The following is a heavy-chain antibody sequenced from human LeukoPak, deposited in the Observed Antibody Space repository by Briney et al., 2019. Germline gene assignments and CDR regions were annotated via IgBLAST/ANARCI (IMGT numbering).Heavy chain of an antibody. V-gene: IGHV3-7*03. D-gene: IGHD6-19*01. Sequence: PGGSLRLSCAASGFTFSTYWMSWVRQAPGKELEWVANIKQDGSEKYYVDSVKGRFTISRDNAKNSLYLQMNSLRAEDTAVYYCQAEASTVAGTVYWGQGTLVTVSS. CDR1: GFTFSTYW. J-gene: IGHJ4*02. CDR2: IKQDGSEK. CDR3: QAEASTVAGTVY.